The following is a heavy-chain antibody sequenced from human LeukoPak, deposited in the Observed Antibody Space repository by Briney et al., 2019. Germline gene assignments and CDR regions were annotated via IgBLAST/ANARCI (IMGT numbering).Heavy chain of an antibody. V-gene: IGHV4-34*01. CDR2: INHSGST. J-gene: IGHJ5*02. CDR1: GGSFSGYY. Sequence: SETLSLTCAVYGGSFSGYYWSWIRQPPGKGPEWIGEINHSGSTNYNPSLKSRVTISVDTSKNQFSLKLSSVTAADTAVYYCARRTDTAMLLRVRRNNWFDPWGQGTLVTVSS. CDR3: ARRTDTAMLLRVRRNNWFDP. D-gene: IGHD5-18*01.